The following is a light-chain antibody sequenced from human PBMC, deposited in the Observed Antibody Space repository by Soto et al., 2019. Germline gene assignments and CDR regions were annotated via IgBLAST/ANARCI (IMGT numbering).Light chain of an antibody. V-gene: IGKV3-15*01. CDR3: QQYNSWPPGLFT. J-gene: IGKJ3*01. Sequence: DMAMTQSPATLSVSPGERATLSCRASQSISSNLAWYQQKPGQSPRLLIYGASTRATGVPARFSGRGSGTEFTLTISSLQSEDFAVYYCQQYNSWPPGLFTVGPGTKVDIK. CDR2: GAS. CDR1: QSISSN.